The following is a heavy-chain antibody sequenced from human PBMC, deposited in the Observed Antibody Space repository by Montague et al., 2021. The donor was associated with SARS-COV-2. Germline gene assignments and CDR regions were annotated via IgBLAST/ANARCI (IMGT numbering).Heavy chain of an antibody. CDR1: GGSISSSSYY. Sequence: SETLSLTYTVSGGSISSSSYYWGWIRQPPGKGLEWIGSIYYSGSTYYNPSLKSRVTISVDTSKVQFSLKLSSVTAADTAVYYCARRSYDILTGYSIPNWFDPWGQGTLVTVSS. CDR3: ARRSYDILTGYSIPNWFDP. D-gene: IGHD3-9*01. V-gene: IGHV4-39*01. J-gene: IGHJ5*02. CDR2: IYYSGST.